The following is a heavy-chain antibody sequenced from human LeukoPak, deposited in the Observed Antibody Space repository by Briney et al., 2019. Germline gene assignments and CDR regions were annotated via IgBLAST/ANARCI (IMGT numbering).Heavy chain of an antibody. CDR3: ARGNWNYVGAFDI. Sequence: PSETLSLTCTVSGGSISSSSYYWGWIRQHPGKGLEWIGYIYYSGSTYYNPSLKSRVTISVDTSKNQFSLKLSSVTAADTAVYYCARGNWNYVGAFDIWGQGTMVTVSS. V-gene: IGHV4-31*03. CDR2: IYYSGST. J-gene: IGHJ3*02. D-gene: IGHD1-7*01. CDR1: GGSISSSSYY.